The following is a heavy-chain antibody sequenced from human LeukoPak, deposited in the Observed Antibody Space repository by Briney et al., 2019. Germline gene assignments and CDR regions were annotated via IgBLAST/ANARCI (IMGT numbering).Heavy chain of an antibody. V-gene: IGHV3-21*04. CDR2: ISGSSSYI. J-gene: IGHJ4*02. CDR3: AKSLGGFDY. CDR1: GFTFSRYS. D-gene: IGHD4-23*01. Sequence: GGSLRLSCAASGFTFSRYSMNWVRQAPGKGLEWVSSISGSSSYIYYADSVKGRFTISRDNSKNTLYLQMNSLRAEDTAVYYCAKSLGGFDYWGQGTLVTVSS.